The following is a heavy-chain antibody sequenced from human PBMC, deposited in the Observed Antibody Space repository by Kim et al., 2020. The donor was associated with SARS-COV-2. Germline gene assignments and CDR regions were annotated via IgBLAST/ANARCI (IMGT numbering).Heavy chain of an antibody. D-gene: IGHD3-3*01. V-gene: IGHV7-4-1*02. J-gene: IGHJ3*02. CDR2: INTNTGNP. Sequence: ASVKVSCKASGYTFTSYAMNWVRQAPGQGLEWMGWINTNTGNPTYAQGFTGRFVFSLDTSVSTAYLQISSLKAEDTAVYYCARDNRITIFGVTITRDAFDIGGQGTMFTVPS. CDR1: GYTFTSYA. CDR3: ARDNRITIFGVTITRDAFDI.